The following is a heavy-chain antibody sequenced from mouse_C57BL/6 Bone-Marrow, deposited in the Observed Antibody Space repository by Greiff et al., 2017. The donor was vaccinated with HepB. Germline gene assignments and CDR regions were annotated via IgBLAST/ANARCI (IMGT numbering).Heavy chain of an antibody. Sequence: EVQVVESGGGLVKPGGSLKLSCAASGFTFSDYGMHWVRQAPEKGLEWVAYISSGSSTIYYADTVKGRFTISRDNAKNTLFLQMTSLRSEDTAMYYCARPDPIYDGYYGAMDYWGQGTSVTVSS. CDR3: ARPDPIYDGYYGAMDY. V-gene: IGHV5-17*01. D-gene: IGHD2-3*01. CDR1: GFTFSDYG. CDR2: ISSGSSTI. J-gene: IGHJ4*01.